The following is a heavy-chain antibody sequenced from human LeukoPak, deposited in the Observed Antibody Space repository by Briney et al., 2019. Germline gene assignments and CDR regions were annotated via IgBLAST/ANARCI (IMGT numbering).Heavy chain of an antibody. D-gene: IGHD1-26*01. CDR3: ARDRVGATDY. V-gene: IGHV4-59*01. CDR1: GGSISSYY. J-gene: IGHJ4*02. CDR2: IYYSGST. Sequence: SETLSLTCTVSGGSISSYYWSWIRQPPGKGLEGIGYIYYSGSTNYNPSLKSRVTISVDTSKNQFSLKLSSVTAADTAVYYCARDRVGATDYWGQGTLVTVSS.